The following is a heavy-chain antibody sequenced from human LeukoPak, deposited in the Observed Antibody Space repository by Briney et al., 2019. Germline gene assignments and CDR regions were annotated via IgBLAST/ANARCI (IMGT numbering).Heavy chain of an antibody. D-gene: IGHD6-19*01. V-gene: IGHV1-24*01. CDR1: GYTLTELS. Sequence: ASVKVSCKVSGYTLTELSMHWVPQAPGKGLEWMGGFDPEDGETIYAQKFQGRVTMTEDTSTDTAYMELSSLRSEDTAVYYCATDRPGGGLVHDYGGKGPLAPVSS. J-gene: IGHJ4*02. CDR2: FDPEDGET. CDR3: ATDRPGGGLVHDY.